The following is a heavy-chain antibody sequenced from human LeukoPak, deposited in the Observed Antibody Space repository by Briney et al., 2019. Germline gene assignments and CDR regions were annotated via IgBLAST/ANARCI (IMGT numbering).Heavy chain of an antibody. Sequence: SETLSLTCAVYGGSFDNYYWSWIRQPPGKGLEWIGEINHSGSTNYNPSLKSRVTISVDTSKNQFSLKVSSVTAADTAVYFCARGTFGVRYFDCRYFDYWGQGNLVTVSS. V-gene: IGHV4-34*01. CDR3: ARGTFGVRYFDCRYFDY. CDR2: INHSGST. D-gene: IGHD3-9*01. CDR1: GGSFDNYY. J-gene: IGHJ4*02.